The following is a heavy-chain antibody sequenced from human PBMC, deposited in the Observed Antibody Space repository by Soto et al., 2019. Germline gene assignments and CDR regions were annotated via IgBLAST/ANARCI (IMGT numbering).Heavy chain of an antibody. V-gene: IGHV3-23*01. Sequence: EVQVLESGGGLVQPGGSLRLSCAATGFTFSDFAMSWFRQAPGKGLEWVSRIYGGGNGPHYADSVKGRVTISRDNSKNTLYLQLNGLRAEDTAVYYCAKMEGMDPWAYAFDYWGQGTLVTVSS. CDR2: IYGGGNGP. J-gene: IGHJ4*02. CDR1: GFTFSDFA. CDR3: AKMEGMDPWAYAFDY. D-gene: IGHD2-2*03.